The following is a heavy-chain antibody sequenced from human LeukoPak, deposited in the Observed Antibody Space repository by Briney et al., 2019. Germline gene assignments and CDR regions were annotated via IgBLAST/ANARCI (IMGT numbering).Heavy chain of an antibody. J-gene: IGHJ4*02. CDR1: GFTFGDYA. Sequence: GSLRLSCTASGFTFGDYAMSWARQAPGKGLEWVGFIRSKAYGGTTEYAASVKGRFTISRDDSKSIAYLQMNSLKTEDTAVYYCTRAQGYCTNGVCYTLYWGQGTLVTVSS. V-gene: IGHV3-49*04. CDR3: TRAQGYCTNGVCYTLY. CDR2: IRSKAYGGTT. D-gene: IGHD2-8*01.